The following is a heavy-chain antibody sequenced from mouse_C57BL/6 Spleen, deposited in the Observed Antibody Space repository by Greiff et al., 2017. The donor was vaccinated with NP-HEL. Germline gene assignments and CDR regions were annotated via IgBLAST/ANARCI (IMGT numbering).Heavy chain of an antibody. CDR2: INPNNGGT. CDR3: ARCDGSSHWSVDV. D-gene: IGHD1-1*01. V-gene: IGHV1-26*01. J-gene: IGHJ1*03. CDR1: GYTFTDYY. Sequence: EVQLQQSGPELVKPGASVKISCKASGYTFTDYYMNWVKQSHGKSLEWIGDINPNNGGTRYNQKFKGKATLTVDKSSSTAYMELRSLTSEDSAVYYCARCDGSSHWSVDVWGTGTTVTVSS.